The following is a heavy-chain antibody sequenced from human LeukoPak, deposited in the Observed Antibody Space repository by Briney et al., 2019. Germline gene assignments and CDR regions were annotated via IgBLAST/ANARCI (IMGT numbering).Heavy chain of an antibody. J-gene: IGHJ4*02. CDR2: INPNSGGT. D-gene: IGHD3-22*01. CDR1: GYTFTDNY. Sequence: ASVKVSCKASGYTFTDNYMHWVRQAPGQGLEWMGWINPNSGGTNYAQKFQGRVTMTRDTSISTAYMELSRLRSDDTAVYYCARDGAYHDSSGSYYGVGDDFWGQGTLVTVSS. V-gene: IGHV1-2*02. CDR3: ARDGAYHDSSGSYYGVGDDF.